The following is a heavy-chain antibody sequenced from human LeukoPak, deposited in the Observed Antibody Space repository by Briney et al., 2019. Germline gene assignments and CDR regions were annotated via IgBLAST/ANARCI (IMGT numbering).Heavy chain of an antibody. D-gene: IGHD2-2*01. J-gene: IGHJ4*02. CDR3: ARGRGYCSSTSCPGTFFFDY. CDR2: INHSGST. CDR1: GGPFSGYY. Sequence: KPSETLSLTCAVYGGPFSGYYWSWIRQPPGKGLEWIGEINHSGSTNYNPSLKSRVTISVDTSKNQFSLKLSSVTAADTAVYYCARGRGYCSSTSCPGTFFFDYWGQGTLVTVS. V-gene: IGHV4-34*01.